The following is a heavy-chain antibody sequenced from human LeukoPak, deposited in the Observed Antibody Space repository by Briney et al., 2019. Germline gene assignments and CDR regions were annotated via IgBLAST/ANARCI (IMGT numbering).Heavy chain of an antibody. CDR3: ARVSSNYYHDWYFDR. D-gene: IGHD4-11*01. Sequence: SETLSLTCAVYGGSFSGYYWSWLRQPPGKGLEWLGEINHSGSTNYNPSLKSRVTMSVDTFKYQFSLKLTSVTAADTAVYYCARVSSNYYHDWYFDRWGRGTLVTVSS. CDR1: GGSFSGYY. CDR2: INHSGST. V-gene: IGHV4-34*01. J-gene: IGHJ2*01.